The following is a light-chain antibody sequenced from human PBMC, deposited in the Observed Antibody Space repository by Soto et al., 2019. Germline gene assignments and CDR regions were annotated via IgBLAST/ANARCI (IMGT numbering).Light chain of an antibody. CDR2: EVS. V-gene: IGLV2-8*01. J-gene: IGLJ2*01. CDR1: SSDVGGYDF. Sequence: QSVLTQPPSASGSPGQSVTISCTGTSSDVGGYDFVSWYQQHPGKAPKLMIYEVSKRPSGVPDLFSGSKSGNTASLTVSGLKGDDAADYYGTPYGSRTDVVFGGGTKLTVL. CDR3: TPYGSRTDVV.